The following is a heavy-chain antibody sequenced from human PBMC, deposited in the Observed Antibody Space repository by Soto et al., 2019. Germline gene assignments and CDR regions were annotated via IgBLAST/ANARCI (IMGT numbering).Heavy chain of an antibody. CDR2: IYYSGST. V-gene: IGHV4-59*08. J-gene: IGHJ4*02. CDR3: ARHRYSYGVYYFDY. D-gene: IGHD5-18*01. CDR1: GGSISSYY. Sequence: TLSLTCTVSGGSISSYYWSWIRQPPGKGLEWIGYIYYSGSTNYNPSLKSRVTISVDTSKNQFSLKLSSVTAADAAVYYCARHRYSYGVYYFDYWGQGTLVTVSS.